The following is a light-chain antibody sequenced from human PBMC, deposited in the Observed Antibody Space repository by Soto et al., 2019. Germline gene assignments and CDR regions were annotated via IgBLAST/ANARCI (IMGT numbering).Light chain of an antibody. CDR3: QQYGSSPRT. CDR2: GAS. J-gene: IGKJ1*01. Sequence: ELVLTQSPGTLSLSPGERATLSCRASQSVSNSYLAWYQQKPGQAPRLLIYGASSRATGIPDRFSGSGSGTDFTLTISRLDPEDFAVYYCQQYGSSPRTFGQGTKVEIK. CDR1: QSVSNSY. V-gene: IGKV3-20*01.